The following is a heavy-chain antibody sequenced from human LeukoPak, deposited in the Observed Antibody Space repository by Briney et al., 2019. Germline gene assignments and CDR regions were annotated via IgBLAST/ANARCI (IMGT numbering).Heavy chain of an antibody. D-gene: IGHD3-22*01. CDR1: GGTFNSYA. CDR3: ARGPTRDYYDSSGPFDY. Sequence: SVKVSCKASGGTFNSYAISWVGQAPGQGLEGMGGIIPIFGTAKYAQKFQGRVTITADESTSTAHMELSSLRSEDTAVYYCARGPTRDYYDSSGPFDYWGQGTLVTVSS. CDR2: IIPIFGTA. V-gene: IGHV1-69*13. J-gene: IGHJ4*02.